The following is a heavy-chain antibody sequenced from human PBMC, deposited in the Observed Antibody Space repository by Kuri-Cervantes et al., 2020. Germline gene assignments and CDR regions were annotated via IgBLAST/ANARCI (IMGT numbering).Heavy chain of an antibody. CDR2: IYLTGST. CDR3: ARHRGSGYYRDAFDI. Sequence: GSLRLSCAVSGFPLSSYSMNWVRQAPGKGLEWIGNIYLTGSTYYSPSLKSRVTISIDTSKKQFSLKLTSVTATDTAVYYCARHRGSGYYRDAFDIWGQGTMVTVSS. D-gene: IGHD5-12*01. J-gene: IGHJ3*02. CDR1: GFPLSSYSMN. V-gene: IGHV4-39*01.